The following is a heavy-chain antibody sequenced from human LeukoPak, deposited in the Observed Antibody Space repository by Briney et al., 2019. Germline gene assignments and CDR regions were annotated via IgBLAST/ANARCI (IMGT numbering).Heavy chain of an antibody. CDR3: VRRGDASSGWGDHDF. D-gene: IGHD6-19*01. CDR1: GFTFNRNA. Sequence: QPGGSLRLSCAASGFTFNRNAISWVRQAPGKGLEWVSTIGGSGDKTFHADSVKGRFTISRDNSKNMVHLQMNSLTVEDTAPYYCVRRGDASSGWGDHDFWGQGALVTVSS. J-gene: IGHJ4*02. V-gene: IGHV3-23*01. CDR2: IGGSGDKT.